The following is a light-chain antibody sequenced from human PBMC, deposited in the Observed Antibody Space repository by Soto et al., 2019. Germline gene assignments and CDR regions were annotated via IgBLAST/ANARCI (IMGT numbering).Light chain of an antibody. CDR3: QQSYSTPYS. J-gene: IGKJ2*03. CDR2: VAS. V-gene: IGKV1-39*01. Sequence: DIQMTQSPFSLSASVGDRVTITCRASQSISSYLNWYQQRPGKAPKLLIHVASSLQSGVPSRFSGSGSGTDFTLTISSLQPEDFATYYCQQSYSTPYSFGQGTKLENK. CDR1: QSISSY.